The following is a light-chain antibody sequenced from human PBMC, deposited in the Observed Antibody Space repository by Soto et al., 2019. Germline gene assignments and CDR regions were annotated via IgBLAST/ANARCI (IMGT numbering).Light chain of an antibody. J-gene: IGKJ1*01. V-gene: IGKV2-28*01. Sequence: IVMTQSPLSLPVTPGEPASISCRSSQSLPHSNGYNYLDWYLQKPGQSLQLLIYLGSNRASGVPDRFSGSGSGTDFTLKISRGEAEDVGVYYCMQALQTPWTFGQGTKVEIK. CDR3: MQALQTPWT. CDR2: LGS. CDR1: QSLPHSNGYNY.